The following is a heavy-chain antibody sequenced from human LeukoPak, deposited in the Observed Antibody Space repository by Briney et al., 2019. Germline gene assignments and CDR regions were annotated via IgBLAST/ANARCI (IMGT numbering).Heavy chain of an antibody. Sequence: GGSLRLSCAASGFTLSNYWMSWVRQAPGKGLEYVSAISSNGGSTYYANSVKGRFTISRDNSKNTLYLQMGSLRAEDMAVYYCASSIFYSNVRSDYWGQGTLVTVPS. CDR2: ISSNGGST. CDR1: GFTLSNYW. D-gene: IGHD3-3*02. J-gene: IGHJ4*02. CDR3: ASSIFYSNVRSDY. V-gene: IGHV3-64*01.